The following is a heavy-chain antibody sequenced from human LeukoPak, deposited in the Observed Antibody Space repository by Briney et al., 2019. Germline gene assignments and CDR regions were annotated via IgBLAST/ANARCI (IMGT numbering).Heavy chain of an antibody. Sequence: SETLSLTCAVYGGSFSGYYWSWIRQPPGKGLGWIGEINHSGSTNYNPSLKSRVTISVDTSKNQFSLKLSSVTAADTAVYYCARAASGWFGELFRGGWFDPWGQGTLVTVSS. V-gene: IGHV4-34*01. CDR3: ARAASGWFGELFRGGWFDP. CDR2: INHSGST. CDR1: GGSFSGYY. J-gene: IGHJ5*02. D-gene: IGHD3-10*01.